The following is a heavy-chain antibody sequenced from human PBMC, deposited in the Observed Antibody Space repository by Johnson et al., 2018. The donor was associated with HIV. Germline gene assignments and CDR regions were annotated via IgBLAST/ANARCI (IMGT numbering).Heavy chain of an antibody. V-gene: IGHV3-30*02. J-gene: IGHJ3*02. CDR1: GFTFNSYG. CDR2: IRYDGSSK. Sequence: QVQLVESGGGVVQPGGSLRLSCAASGFTFNSYGMDWVRQAPGKGLEWVAFIRYDGSSKYYADSVKGRFTVSRDKSKNTLYLQMKSLRPEDTAGYYCARESKWESRTPHAFDIWGQGTMVTVSS. D-gene: IGHD1-26*01. CDR3: ARESKWESRTPHAFDI.